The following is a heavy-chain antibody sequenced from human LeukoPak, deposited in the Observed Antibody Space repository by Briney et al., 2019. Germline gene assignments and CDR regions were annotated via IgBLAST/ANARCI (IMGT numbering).Heavy chain of an antibody. CDR3: ARAPMAITASAFPDAFDF. J-gene: IGHJ3*01. CDR2: VSYSGGT. V-gene: IGHV4-59*02. Sequence: SETLSLTCTVSGDSVSGHYWSWIRQTPGKGLEWIGYVSYSGGTNYNPSLKRRVSISLDTSKNQFSLKLSSPAAADPAVYYCARAPMAITASAFPDAFDFWGQGTMVTVSS. D-gene: IGHD5-12*01. CDR1: GDSVSGHY.